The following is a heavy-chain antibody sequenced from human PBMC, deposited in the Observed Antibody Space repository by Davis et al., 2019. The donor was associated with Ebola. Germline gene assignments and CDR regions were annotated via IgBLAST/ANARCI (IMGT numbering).Heavy chain of an antibody. CDR1: GGSFSGYA. CDR3: ARHRRHYANNGYSLPYFFDQ. CDR2: ISAYNGNT. D-gene: IGHD5-18*01. Sequence: ASVKVSCKSSGGSFSGYAISWVRQAPGQGLEWMGWISAYNGNTNYAQNLQGRVTMTTDTSTSTAYMELRSLRSDDTAVYYCARHRRHYANNGYSLPYFFDQWGQGTLVTVSS. V-gene: IGHV1-18*01. J-gene: IGHJ4*02.